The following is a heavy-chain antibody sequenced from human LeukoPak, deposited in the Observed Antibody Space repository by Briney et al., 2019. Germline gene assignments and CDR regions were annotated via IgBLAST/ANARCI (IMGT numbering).Heavy chain of an antibody. Sequence: PSETLSPTCTVSGASITSVSDYWGWFRQPPGKGLEWIGSVRYSGTTYHSPSLRSRLTMSIDTSKNQFSLKLSSVTAADTAVYHCARHYYGSSAWGYYFDNWGQGTLVAVSS. D-gene: IGHD3-22*01. V-gene: IGHV4-39*01. CDR2: VRYSGTT. CDR3: ARHYYGSSAWGYYFDN. J-gene: IGHJ4*02. CDR1: GASITSVSDY.